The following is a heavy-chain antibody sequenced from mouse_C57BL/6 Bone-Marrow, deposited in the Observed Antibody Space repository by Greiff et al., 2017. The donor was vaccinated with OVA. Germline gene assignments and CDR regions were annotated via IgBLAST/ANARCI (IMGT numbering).Heavy chain of an antibody. CDR3: ARGGWDWYFDV. J-gene: IGHJ1*03. CDR1: GFTFSDYY. V-gene: IGHV5-16*01. D-gene: IGHD3-3*01. CDR2: INYDGSST. Sequence: DVKLVESEGGLVQPGSSMKLSCTASGFTFSDYYMAWVRQVPEKGLEWVANINYDGSSTYSLDSLKSRFIISRDNAKNILYLQMSSLKSEDTATYYCARGGWDWYFDVWGTGTTVTVSS.